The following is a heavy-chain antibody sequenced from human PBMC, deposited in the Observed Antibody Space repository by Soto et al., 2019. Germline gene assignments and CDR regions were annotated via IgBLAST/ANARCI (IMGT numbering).Heavy chain of an antibody. CDR2: INPDSGGT. D-gene: IGHD6-19*01. Sequence: ASVKVSCKASGYTFTSYYLHWVRQAPGQGLEWMGWINPDSGGTYYAQKFQGRVTMTRDTSIITAYMELSTLRSDDTAVYYCAREPRGAGAASNWFGPWGQGTLVTVSS. CDR3: AREPRGAGAASNWFGP. CDR1: GYTFTSYY. V-gene: IGHV1-2*02. J-gene: IGHJ5*02.